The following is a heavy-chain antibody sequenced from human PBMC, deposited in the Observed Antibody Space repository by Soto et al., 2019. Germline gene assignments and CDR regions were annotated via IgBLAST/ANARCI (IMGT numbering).Heavy chain of an antibody. CDR1: GFTFSTSA. V-gene: IGHV1-58*01. CDR3: AADTLQKAV. Sequence: SVKVSCKTSGFTFSTSAVQWVRQARGQRLEWIGWIVVGSSKTNYAQKFQDRVTITRDTSTSTSYLEMRSLTSADTAVYYCAADTLQKAVWGQGTLVTVCS. J-gene: IGHJ4*02. D-gene: IGHD3-10*01. CDR2: IVVGSSKT.